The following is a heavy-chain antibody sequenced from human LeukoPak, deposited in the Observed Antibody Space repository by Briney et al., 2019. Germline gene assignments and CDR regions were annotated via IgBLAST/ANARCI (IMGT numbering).Heavy chain of an antibody. D-gene: IGHD3-22*01. Sequence: ASVKVSCKASGYTFTSYSISWVRQAPGQGLEWMGWISAYNGNTNYAQKLQGRVTMTTDTSTSTAYMELRSLTSDDTAVYYCARGVVSGWVVVMTYFDYWGQGTLVTVSS. J-gene: IGHJ4*02. CDR1: GYTFTSYS. CDR3: ARGVVSGWVVVMTYFDY. V-gene: IGHV1-18*01. CDR2: ISAYNGNT.